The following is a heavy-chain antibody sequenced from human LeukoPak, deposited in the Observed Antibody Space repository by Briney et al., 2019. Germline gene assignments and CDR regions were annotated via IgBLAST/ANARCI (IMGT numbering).Heavy chain of an antibody. V-gene: IGHV4-59*01. D-gene: IGHD2-2*01. CDR3: ARYNGSTSFFYYYYYGMDV. J-gene: IGHJ6*02. CDR1: GGSISSYY. CDR2: IYYSGST. Sequence: PSETLSLTCTVSGGSISSYYWSWIRQPPGKGLEWIGYIYYSGSTNYNPSLKSRVTISVDTSKNQFSLKLSSVTAADTAVYYCARYNGSTSFFYYYYYGMDVWGQGTTVTVSS.